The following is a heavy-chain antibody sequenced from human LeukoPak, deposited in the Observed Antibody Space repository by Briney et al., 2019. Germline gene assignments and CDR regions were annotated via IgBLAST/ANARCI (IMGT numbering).Heavy chain of an antibody. V-gene: IGHV1-8*01. CDR1: GYTFTSYD. J-gene: IGHJ5*02. CDR2: MNPNSGNT. CDR3: ARDYYDSSGYYYNWFDP. Sequence: GASVKVSCKASGYTFTSYDINWERQANGQGLEWMGGMNPNSGNTGYAQKFQGRVTMTRNTSISTAYMELSSLRSEDTAVYYCARDYYDSSGYYYNWFDPWGQGTLVTVSS. D-gene: IGHD3-22*01.